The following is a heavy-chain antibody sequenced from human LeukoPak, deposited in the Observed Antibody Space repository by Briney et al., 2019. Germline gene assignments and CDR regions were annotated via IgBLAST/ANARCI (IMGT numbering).Heavy chain of an antibody. CDR2: ISGSGGST. J-gene: IGHJ4*02. V-gene: IGHV3-23*01. CDR3: AKEPPAYYYDSSGYYDY. CDR1: GFTFSSYA. D-gene: IGHD3-22*01. Sequence: PGGSLRLSCAASGFTFSSYAMSWVRQAPGKGLERVSAISGSGGSTYYADSVKGRFTISRDNSKNTLYLQMNSLRAEDTAVYYCAKEPPAYYYDSSGYYDYWGQGTLVTVSS.